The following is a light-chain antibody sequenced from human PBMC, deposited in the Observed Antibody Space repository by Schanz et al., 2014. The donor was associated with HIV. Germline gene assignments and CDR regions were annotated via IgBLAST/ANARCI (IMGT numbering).Light chain of an antibody. Sequence: QSVLTQPPSASGSPGQSVTISCTGTSADVGGYDYVSWYQQHPGKAPKLMIYDVNKRPSGVPDRFSGSKSGNTASLTVSGLQPEDEADYYCSSFAGSNIPWVFGGGTKLTVL. J-gene: IGLJ3*02. V-gene: IGLV2-8*01. CDR2: DVN. CDR3: SSFAGSNIPWV. CDR1: SADVGGYDY.